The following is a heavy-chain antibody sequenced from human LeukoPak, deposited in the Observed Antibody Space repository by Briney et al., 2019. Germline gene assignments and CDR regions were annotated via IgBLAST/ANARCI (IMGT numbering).Heavy chain of an antibody. J-gene: IGHJ4*02. V-gene: IGHV3-30*02. CDR3: ATNRRFRGVTFDY. CDR1: GFTFSSYG. CDR2: IRYDGSNK. D-gene: IGHD3-10*01. Sequence: SGGSLRLSCAASGFTFSSYGMHWVRQAPGKGLEWVAFIRYDGSNKYYADSVKGRFTISRDNSKNTLYLQMNSLRSEDTAVYYCATNRRFRGVTFDYWGQGTLVTVSS.